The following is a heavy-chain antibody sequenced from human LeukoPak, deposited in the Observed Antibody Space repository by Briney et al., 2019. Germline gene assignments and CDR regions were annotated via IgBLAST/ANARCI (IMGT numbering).Heavy chain of an antibody. CDR1: GGSISSSSYY. CDR2: IYYSGST. V-gene: IGHV4-39*07. Sequence: KASETLSLTCTVSGGSISSSSYYWGWIRQPPGKGLEWIGSIYYSGSTYYNPSLKSRVTISVDTSKNQFSLKLSSVTAADTAVYYCARIKQLVLLPYYFDYWGQGTLVTVSS. CDR3: ARIKQLVLLPYYFDY. D-gene: IGHD6-6*01. J-gene: IGHJ4*02.